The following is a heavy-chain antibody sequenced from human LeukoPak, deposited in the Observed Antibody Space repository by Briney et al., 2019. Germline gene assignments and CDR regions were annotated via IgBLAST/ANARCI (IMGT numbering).Heavy chain of an antibody. CDR3: ARDIVHKWFDP. CDR1: GDSISSGGYY. D-gene: IGHD2-8*01. V-gene: IGHV4-31*03. J-gene: IGHJ5*02. CDR2: IYYSGST. Sequence: PLQTLSLTCTVSGDSISSGGYYWSWIRQHPGKGLEWIGYIYYSGSTYYNPSLKSRVTISVDTSKNQFSLKLSSVTAADTAVYYCARDIVHKWFDPWGQGTLVTVSS.